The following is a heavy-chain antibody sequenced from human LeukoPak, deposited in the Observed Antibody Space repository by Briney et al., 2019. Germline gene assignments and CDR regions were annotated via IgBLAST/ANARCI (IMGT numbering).Heavy chain of an antibody. D-gene: IGHD3-22*01. J-gene: IGHJ3*01. V-gene: IGHV5-10-1*04. Sequence: GESLKISCKDSGFWITWVRQMPGKGLGWLGMIDPTDSHTNYSPSFQGQVTISADKSVSIAYLQWSSLKASDTALYYCARPNITSYYDSRGYDAFDVWGQGTMVIVSS. CDR1: GFW. CDR2: IDPTDSHT. CDR3: ARPNITSYYDSRGYDAFDV.